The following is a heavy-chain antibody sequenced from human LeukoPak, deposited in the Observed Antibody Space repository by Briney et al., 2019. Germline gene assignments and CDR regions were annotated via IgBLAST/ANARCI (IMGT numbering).Heavy chain of an antibody. CDR3: ARAGYYDILTGYQTYYYYGMDV. J-gene: IGHJ6*02. Sequence: GGSLRLSCAASGFTFSYYAMHWVRQAPGKGLEWVATISFDEKDTYYADSVKGRCTISRDSSKNMLYLQMNSLRAEDTAVYYCARAGYYDILTGYQTYYYYGMDVWGQGTTVTVSS. D-gene: IGHD3-9*01. CDR2: ISFDEKDT. V-gene: IGHV3-30*04. CDR1: GFTFSYYA.